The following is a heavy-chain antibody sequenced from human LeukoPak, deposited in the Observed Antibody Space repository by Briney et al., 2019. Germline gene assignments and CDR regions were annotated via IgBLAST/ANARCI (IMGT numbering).Heavy chain of an antibody. CDR3: ATGYSYDNYFDY. CDR2: IYYSGST. V-gene: IGHV4-59*01. CDR1: GGSISSYY. J-gene: IGHJ4*02. D-gene: IGHD5-18*01. Sequence: PSETLSLTCTVSGGSISSYYWSWTRQPPGKGLEWIGYIYYSGSTNYNPSLKSRVTISVDTSKNQFSLKLSSVTAADTAVYYCATGYSYDNYFDYWGQGTLVTVSS.